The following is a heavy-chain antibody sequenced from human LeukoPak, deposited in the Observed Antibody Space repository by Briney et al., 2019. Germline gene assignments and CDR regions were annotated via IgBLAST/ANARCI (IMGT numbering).Heavy chain of an antibody. CDR1: GNYW. CDR3: VGFYETY. J-gene: IGHJ4*02. D-gene: IGHD2/OR15-2a*01. CDR2: INSDGSWT. V-gene: IGHV3-74*01. Sequence: GGSLRLSCAASGNYWMHWVRQAPGKGLVWVSHINSDGSWTSYADSVKGRFTISKDNAKNTVYLQMNNLRAEDTAVYYCVGFYETYWGRGTLVTVSS.